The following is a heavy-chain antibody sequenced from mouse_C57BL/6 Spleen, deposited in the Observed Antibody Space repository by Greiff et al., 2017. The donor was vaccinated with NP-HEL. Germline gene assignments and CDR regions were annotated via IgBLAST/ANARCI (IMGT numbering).Heavy chain of an antibody. J-gene: IGHJ3*01. CDR2: INPSSGYT. CDR3: GYFNGGWFAY. Sequence: VQLQQSGAELARPGASVKMSCKASGYTFTSYTMHWVKQRPGQGLEWIGYINPSSGYTKYNQKFKDKATLTADKSSSTAYMKLRSLTSEDSAVYYCGYFNGGWFAYWGQGTLVTVSA. V-gene: IGHV1-4*01. CDR1: GYTFTSYT.